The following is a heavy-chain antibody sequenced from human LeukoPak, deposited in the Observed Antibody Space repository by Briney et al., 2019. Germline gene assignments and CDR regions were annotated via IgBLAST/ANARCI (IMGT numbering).Heavy chain of an antibody. V-gene: IGHV1-2*02. CDR2: INPKSGGT. Sequence: VASVKVSCKASGYTFSDFYVHWVRQAPGQGLEWMGWINPKSGGTNYAQKFQGRVTVTGDTSISTVYMERSRLRSDDTPVYYCARHFYSSSAQTIDYSGQGTLVTVSS. D-gene: IGHD6-6*01. J-gene: IGHJ4*02. CDR3: ARHFYSSSAQTIDY. CDR1: GYTFSDFY.